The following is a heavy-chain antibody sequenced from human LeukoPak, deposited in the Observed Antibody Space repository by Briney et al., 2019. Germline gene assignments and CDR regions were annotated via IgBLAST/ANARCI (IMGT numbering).Heavy chain of an antibody. CDR1: GFTFDDYA. CDR2: ISWNSGSI. J-gene: IGHJ4*02. Sequence: PGRSLRLSCAASGFTFDDYAMHWVRQAPGKGLEWVSGISWNSGSIGYADSVKGRFTISRDNAKNSLYLQMNSLRAEGTALYYCAKGLSGYSYSYWGQGTLVTVSS. V-gene: IGHV3-9*01. CDR3: AKGLSGYSYSY. D-gene: IGHD5-18*01.